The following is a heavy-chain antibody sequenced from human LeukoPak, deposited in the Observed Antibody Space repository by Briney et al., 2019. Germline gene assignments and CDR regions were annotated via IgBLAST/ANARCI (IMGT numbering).Heavy chain of an antibody. CDR3: ARGTAYYYYYMDV. CDR1: GYTFTSYC. D-gene: IGHD2-2*01. V-gene: IGHV1-18*01. J-gene: IGHJ6*03. Sequence: ASVKLSCKASGYTFTSYCISWVRQAPGQGLEWMGWISAYNGNTKYAQAPQGRVTMTTDSYTSTAYMEVRSVRSDDTAVYYCARGTAYYYYYMDVWGKGTTVTVSS. CDR2: ISAYNGNT.